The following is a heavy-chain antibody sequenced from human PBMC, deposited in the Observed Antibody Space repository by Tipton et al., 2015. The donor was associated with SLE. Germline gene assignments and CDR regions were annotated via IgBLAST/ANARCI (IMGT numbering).Heavy chain of an antibody. J-gene: IGHJ4*02. Sequence: TLSLTCAVYGGSFSGHYWSWIRQPPGKGLEWIGYIYYSGSTNYNPSLKSRVTISVDTSKNQFSLKLSSVTAADTAVYYCARGGDSGWTPFDYWGQGTLVTVSS. D-gene: IGHD6-19*01. V-gene: IGHV4-59*11. CDR2: IYYSGST. CDR3: ARGGDSGWTPFDY. CDR1: GGSFSGHY.